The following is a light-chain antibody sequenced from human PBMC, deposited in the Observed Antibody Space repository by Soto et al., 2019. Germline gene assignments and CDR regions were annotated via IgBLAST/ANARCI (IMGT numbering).Light chain of an antibody. J-gene: IGKJ1*01. Sequence: EIVMTQSPATLSVSPGERATLSCRASQSFSSNLAWYQQKPGQAPRLLIYRASTRATGIPARFSGSGSGTDFTLTITSLQSEDFAVYYCQHYHNWPPWTFGQGTRVEI. CDR1: QSFSSN. CDR3: QHYHNWPPWT. CDR2: RAS. V-gene: IGKV3-15*01.